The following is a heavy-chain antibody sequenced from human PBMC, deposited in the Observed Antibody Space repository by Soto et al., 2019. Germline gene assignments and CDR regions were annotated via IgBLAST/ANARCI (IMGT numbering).Heavy chain of an antibody. D-gene: IGHD6-13*01. CDR2: ISSSSSYI. J-gene: IGHJ4*02. CDR3: ARNIAAAGLDY. V-gene: IGHV3-21*01. CDR1: GFTFSSYS. Sequence: EVQLVESGGGLVKPGGSLRLSCAASGFTFSSYSMNWVRQSPGKGLEWVSSISSSSSYIYDADAVKGRFTISRDNDKNSLYLQIILLRAEDPDVYYCARNIAAAGLDYWGQGTLVTVSS.